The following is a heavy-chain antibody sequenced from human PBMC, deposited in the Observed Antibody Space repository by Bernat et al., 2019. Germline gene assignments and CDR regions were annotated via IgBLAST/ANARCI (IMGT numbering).Heavy chain of an antibody. V-gene: IGHV3-21*01. CDR3: ARGYDSSGYLKNFDY. CDR1: GFTFSSYS. J-gene: IGHJ4*02. Sequence: EVQLVESGGGLVKPGGSLRLSCAASGFTFSSYSMNWVRQAPGKGLEWVSSISSSSSYIYYADSVKGRFTISRDNAKNSLYLQMNSLRAEDTAVYYCARGYDSSGYLKNFDYWGQGTLVTVS. CDR2: ISSSSSYI. D-gene: IGHD3-22*01.